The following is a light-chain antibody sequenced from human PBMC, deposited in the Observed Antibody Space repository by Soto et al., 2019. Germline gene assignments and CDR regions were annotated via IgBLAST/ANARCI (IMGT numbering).Light chain of an antibody. V-gene: IGKV3-11*01. Sequence: EIVLTQSPATLSLSPGERATLSCRASQSVSSYLAWYQQKPGQAPRLLIYDASKRATGIPARFSGSGSGTDFARTISSLEPEDFAVYYCQQRSNWPPVFTFGPGTKVDIK. CDR2: DAS. CDR1: QSVSSY. J-gene: IGKJ3*01. CDR3: QQRSNWPPVFT.